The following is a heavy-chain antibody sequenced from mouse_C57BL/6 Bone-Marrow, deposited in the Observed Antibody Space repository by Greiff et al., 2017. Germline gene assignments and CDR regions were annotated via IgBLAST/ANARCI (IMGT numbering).Heavy chain of an antibody. CDR1: GYTFTSYW. D-gene: IGHD1-1*02. CDR2: INPMNGGT. CDR3: AGAWWRFAY. Sequence: QVQLQQPGTELVKPGASVKLSCKASGYTFTSYWMHWVKQRPGQGLEWIGNINPMNGGTNYNEKFKSKATLTVDKSSSTAYMQLSSLTSEDFAVCSSAGAWWRFAYWGQGTLVTVSA. J-gene: IGHJ3*01. V-gene: IGHV1-53*01.